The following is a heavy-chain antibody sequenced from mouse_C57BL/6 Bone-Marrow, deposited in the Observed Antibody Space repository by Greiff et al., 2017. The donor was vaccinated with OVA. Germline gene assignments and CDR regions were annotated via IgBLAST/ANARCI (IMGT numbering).Heavy chain of an antibody. Sequence: DVKLVESGGGLVKPGGSLKLSCAASGFTFSDYGMHWVRQAPEKGLEWVAYISSGSSTIYYADTVKGRFTISRDNAKNTLFLQMTSLRSEDTAMYYCARRLFYAMDYWGQGTSVTVSS. CDR3: ARRLFYAMDY. V-gene: IGHV5-17*01. CDR2: ISSGSSTI. CDR1: GFTFSDYG. J-gene: IGHJ4*01.